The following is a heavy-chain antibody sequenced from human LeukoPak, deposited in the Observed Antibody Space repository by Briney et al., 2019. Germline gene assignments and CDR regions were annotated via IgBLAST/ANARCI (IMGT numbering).Heavy chain of an antibody. CDR3: ARASAFDI. Sequence: SETLSLTCTVSGGSISSYYWSWIRQPPGKGLEWIGYIYYSGSTNYNPSLKSRVTISVDTSKNQFSLNVSSVTAADTAAYYCARASAFDIWGQGTMVTVSS. CDR1: GGSISSYY. CDR2: IYYSGST. V-gene: IGHV4-59*01. J-gene: IGHJ3*02.